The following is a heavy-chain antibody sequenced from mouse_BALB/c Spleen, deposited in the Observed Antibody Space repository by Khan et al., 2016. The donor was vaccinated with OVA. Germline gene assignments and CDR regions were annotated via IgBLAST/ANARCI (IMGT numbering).Heavy chain of an antibody. Sequence: QVQLKQSGAELVRPGVSLQISCKGSGYTFTDYAMHWVKQSHAKSLEWIGVISTYYGVPDYNQKFKGKATMTVDRSPSTDYMVLARLTSGESAFYYCARGGKFADWGLVSLVTVSA. J-gene: IGHJ3*01. CDR3: ARGGKFAD. CDR1: GYTFTDYA. V-gene: IGHV1S137*01. CDR2: ISTYYGVP. D-gene: IGHD1-1*02.